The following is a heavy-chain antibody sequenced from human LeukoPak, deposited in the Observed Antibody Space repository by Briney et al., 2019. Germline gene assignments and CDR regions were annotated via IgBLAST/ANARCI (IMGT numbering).Heavy chain of an antibody. CDR3: SRGRFFDY. Sequence: SETLSLACTVSGGSISSHYWSWTRHPPGKGLEWIGYIYDSGRTNYNPSLKSRVTISVDTSKNQFSLKRSSVTAADTAVYYCSRGRFFDYWGQGILVTVSS. V-gene: IGHV4-59*11. CDR1: GGSISSHY. J-gene: IGHJ4*02. CDR2: IYDSGRT.